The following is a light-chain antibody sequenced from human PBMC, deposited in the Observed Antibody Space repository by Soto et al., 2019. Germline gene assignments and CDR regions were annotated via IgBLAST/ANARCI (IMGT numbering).Light chain of an antibody. V-gene: IGKV1D-17*01. CDR3: QQYNDSFPYT. CDR1: QGMSNY. Sequence: NIQMTQCPSAMSASVGDGVTITCRARQGMSNYLAWFQQKPGKVPKHVIYNASTLESGVPSRFSGSRSGTEFTLTVSSLQPDDFATYYCQQYNDSFPYTFGQGTKLEIK. CDR2: NAS. J-gene: IGKJ2*01.